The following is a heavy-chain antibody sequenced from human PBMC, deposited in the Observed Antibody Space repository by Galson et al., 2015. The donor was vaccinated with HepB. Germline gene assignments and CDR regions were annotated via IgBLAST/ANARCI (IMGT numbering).Heavy chain of an antibody. CDR1: GFTFGDFA. Sequence: SLRLSCATSGFTFGDFAVSWVRQAPGKGLEWVGLIRSKTFGASTESAASVKGRCTISRDDSKSIAYLQMNSLITEDTAVYHCTRGEYRDGSWGYYFDYWGQGTLVTVSS. J-gene: IGHJ4*02. CDR3: TRGEYRDGSWGYYFDY. V-gene: IGHV3-49*04. D-gene: IGHD5-18*01. CDR2: IRSKTFGAST.